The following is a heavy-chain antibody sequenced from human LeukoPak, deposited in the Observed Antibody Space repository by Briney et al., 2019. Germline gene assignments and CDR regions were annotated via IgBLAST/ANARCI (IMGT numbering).Heavy chain of an antibody. CDR3: ARVASSSRFDP. J-gene: IGHJ5*02. V-gene: IGHV3-23*01. Sequence: GGSLRLSCAASGFTFTTYAMSWVRRAPGKGLEWVSTISGTGGGTYYADSVKGRFTISRDTSKNTLYMQMNSLRGEDTAVYYCARVASSSRFDPWGQGTLVTVSS. CDR2: ISGTGGGT. D-gene: IGHD6-6*01. CDR1: GFTFTTYA.